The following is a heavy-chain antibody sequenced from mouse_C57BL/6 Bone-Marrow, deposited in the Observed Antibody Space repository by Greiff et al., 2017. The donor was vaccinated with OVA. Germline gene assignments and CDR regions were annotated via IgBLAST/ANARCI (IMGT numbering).Heavy chain of an antibody. D-gene: IGHD1-1*01. CDR2: ISDGGSYT. Sequence: EVKVVESGGGLVKPGGSLKLSCAASGFTFSSYAMSWVRQTPEKRLEWVATISDGGSYTYYPDNVKGRFTISRDNAKNNLYLQMSHLKSEDTAMYYCARRYGSTYYFDYWGQGTTLTVSS. CDR1: GFTFSSYA. J-gene: IGHJ2*01. CDR3: ARRYGSTYYFDY. V-gene: IGHV5-4*03.